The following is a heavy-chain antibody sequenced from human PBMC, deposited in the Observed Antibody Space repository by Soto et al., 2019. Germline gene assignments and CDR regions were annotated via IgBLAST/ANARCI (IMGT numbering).Heavy chain of an antibody. Sequence: GGSLRLSCAASGFTFSSYAMSWVRQAPGKGLEWVSAISGSGGSTYYADSVKGRFTISRDNSKNTLYLQMNSLRAEDTAVYYCAKDQWSHRSSWGGYFDYWGQGTLVTVSS. CDR2: ISGSGGST. CDR3: AKDQWSHRSSWGGYFDY. D-gene: IGHD6-13*01. V-gene: IGHV3-23*01. CDR1: GFTFSSYA. J-gene: IGHJ4*02.